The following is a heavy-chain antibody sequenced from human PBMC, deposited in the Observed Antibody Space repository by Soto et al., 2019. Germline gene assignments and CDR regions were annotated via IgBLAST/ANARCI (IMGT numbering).Heavy chain of an antibody. CDR2: IAYDGTIK. CDR3: ARDKIKGAPDYLDS. J-gene: IGHJ4*02. Sequence: QEQLVESGGDVVQPGRSLTLSCAASGFTFSANAMHWVLQAPGKGLEWVAVIAYDGTIKIYRDSVKGRFTISRDDSKSTLYLQMNSLRPEDTAVYYCARDKIKGAPDYLDSWGQGTLVTVSS. V-gene: IGHV3-30-3*01. D-gene: IGHD1-26*01. CDR1: GFTFSANA.